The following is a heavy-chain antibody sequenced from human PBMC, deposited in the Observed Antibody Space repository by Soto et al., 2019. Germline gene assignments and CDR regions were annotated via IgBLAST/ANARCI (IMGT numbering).Heavy chain of an antibody. D-gene: IGHD3-3*01. Sequence: EVQLVESGGGLVQPGGSLRISCAASGFTFSDHYLDWVRQAPGKGLEWVCRIRNKADSYTTEYAASVIGRFTISRDDPNNSLYLQMNSLKTEDTAVYYCVSLHFGVRIYWGQGTLVRVSS. CDR3: VSLHFGVRIY. CDR2: IRNKADSYTT. CDR1: GFTFSDHY. J-gene: IGHJ4*02. V-gene: IGHV3-72*01.